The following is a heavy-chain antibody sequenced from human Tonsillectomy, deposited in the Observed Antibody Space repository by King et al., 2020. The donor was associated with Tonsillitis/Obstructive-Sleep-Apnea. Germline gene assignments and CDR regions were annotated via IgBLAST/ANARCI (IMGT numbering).Heavy chain of an antibody. CDR3: ARENIVVVPAAMGGGFDY. V-gene: IGHV4-34*01. J-gene: IGHJ4*02. CDR1: GGSFSGYY. D-gene: IGHD2-2*01. Sequence: VQLQQWGAGLLKPSEPLSLTCAVYGGSFSGYYWSWIRQPPGKGLEWIGEINDSGSTNYNPSLKSRVTRSVDTTKNQFSLKMSSVTAADTAVYYCARENIVVVPAAMGGGFDYWGQGTLVTASS. CDR2: INDSGST.